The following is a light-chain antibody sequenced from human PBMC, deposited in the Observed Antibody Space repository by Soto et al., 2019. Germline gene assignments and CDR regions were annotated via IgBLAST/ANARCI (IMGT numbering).Light chain of an antibody. V-gene: IGLV2-14*02. CDR1: SRDVGSYNL. J-gene: IGLJ1*01. CDR2: EGT. Sequence: QSALTQPASVSGSPGQSITISCTGTSRDVGSYNLVSWYQQHPGNAPKLIIYEGTKRPSGVSYRFSGSKSGNTASLTISGLQAEDEADYYCTSYAGTYSFFYVFGTGTKVTVL. CDR3: TSYAGTYSFFYV.